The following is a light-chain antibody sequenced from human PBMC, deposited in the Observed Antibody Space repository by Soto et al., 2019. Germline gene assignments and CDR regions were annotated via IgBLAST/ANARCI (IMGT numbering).Light chain of an antibody. J-gene: IGKJ4*01. Sequence: DIQMTQSPSSLSASVGDRVTFTCRASQDVGHSLAFYQQKPGKPIQLLIYGASTWDSWFPSRFSGSWSGTDFTITIISLQPEEVATVYCQKYDSAPLTFGGGTKVDIK. V-gene: IGKV1-27*01. CDR3: QKYDSAPLT. CDR2: GAS. CDR1: QDVGHS.